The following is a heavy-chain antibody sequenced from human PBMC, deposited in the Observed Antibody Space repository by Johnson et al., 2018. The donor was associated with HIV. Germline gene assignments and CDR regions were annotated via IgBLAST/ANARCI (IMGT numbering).Heavy chain of an antibody. J-gene: IGHJ3*02. CDR1: GFTFDDYT. D-gene: IGHD3-10*02. Sequence: LLVESGGGVVRPGGSLRLSCAASGFTFDDYTMHWVRQAPGKGLEWVSLISWDGGSTYYADSVKGRFTISRDNSKNSLYLQMNSLRTEDTALYYCAKDGSGDVRGAFDIWGQGTMVTVSS. V-gene: IGHV3-43*01. CDR2: ISWDGGST. CDR3: AKDGSGDVRGAFDI.